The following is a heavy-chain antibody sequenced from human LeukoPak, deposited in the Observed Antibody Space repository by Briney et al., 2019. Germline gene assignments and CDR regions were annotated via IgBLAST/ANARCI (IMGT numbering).Heavy chain of an antibody. CDR2: ITTSSTTI. V-gene: IGHV3-48*02. CDR3: ARGSVRSTKRYYFDY. Sequence: PGGSLRLSCAASGFTFSAYSMNWVRQAPGKGLEWVSYITTSSTTIYYADSVKGRYTISRDSAKNSLYLEMNSLRDEDTAVYYCARGSVRSTKRYYFDYWGQGTLVTVSS. D-gene: IGHD5-24*01. CDR1: GFTFSAYS. J-gene: IGHJ4*02.